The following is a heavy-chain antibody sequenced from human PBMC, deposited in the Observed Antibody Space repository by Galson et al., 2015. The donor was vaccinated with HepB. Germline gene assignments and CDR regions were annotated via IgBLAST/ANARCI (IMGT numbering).Heavy chain of an antibody. D-gene: IGHD1-14*01. CDR2: IIPIFGTA. CDR3: ARGPETENGMDV. J-gene: IGHJ6*02. V-gene: IGHV1-69*13. Sequence: SVKVSCKASGYTFTSYAISWVRQAPGQGLEWMGGIIPIFGTANYAQKFQGRVTITADESTSTAYMELSSLRSEDTAVYYCARGPETENGMDVWGQGTTVTVSS. CDR1: GYTFTSYA.